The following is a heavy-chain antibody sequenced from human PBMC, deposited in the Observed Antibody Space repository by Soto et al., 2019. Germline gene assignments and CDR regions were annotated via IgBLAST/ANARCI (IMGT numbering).Heavy chain of an antibody. D-gene: IGHD3-10*01. CDR3: ARDRSGWFGELSAAPYFDY. V-gene: IGHV3-30-3*01. Sequence: QVQLVESGGGVVQPGRSLRLSCAASGFTFSSYAMHWVRQAPGKGLEWVAVISYDGSNKYYADSVKGRFTISRDNSKNTLYLQMNSLRAEDTAVYYCARDRSGWFGELSAAPYFDYWGQGTLVTVSS. CDR1: GFTFSSYA. CDR2: ISYDGSNK. J-gene: IGHJ4*02.